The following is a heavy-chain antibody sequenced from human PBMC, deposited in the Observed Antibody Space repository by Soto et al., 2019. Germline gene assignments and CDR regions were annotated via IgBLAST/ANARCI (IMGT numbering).Heavy chain of an antibody. D-gene: IGHD3-3*01. CDR3: ARHRTRFLEWFSDY. J-gene: IGHJ4*02. Sequence: QLQLQESGPGLVKPSETLSLTCTVSGGSISSSSYDWGWIRQPPGKGLEWIGRIYYSGSTYYNPSLKSRVTISVDTSKDQFSLKLSSVTAADTAVYYCARHRTRFLEWFSDYWGQGTVVSASS. CDR1: GGSISSSSYD. V-gene: IGHV4-39*01. CDR2: IYYSGST.